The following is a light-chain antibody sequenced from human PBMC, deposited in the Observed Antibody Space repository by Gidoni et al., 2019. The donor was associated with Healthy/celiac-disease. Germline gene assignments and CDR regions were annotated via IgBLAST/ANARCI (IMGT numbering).Light chain of an antibody. V-gene: IGKV3-15*01. CDR1: QSVSSN. J-gene: IGKJ4*01. CDR2: GAS. Sequence: EIVMTQSPATLSVSPGERATLSCRASQSVSSNLAWYQQKPGQAPRLLIYGASTGATGIPARFSGSGSGTEFTLTISSLQSEDFAVYSCQQYHNWPPLTFGGGTKVEIK. CDR3: QQYHNWPPLT.